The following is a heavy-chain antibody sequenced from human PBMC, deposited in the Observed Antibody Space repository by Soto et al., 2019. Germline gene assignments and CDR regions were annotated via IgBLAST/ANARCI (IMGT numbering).Heavy chain of an antibody. Sequence: QITLRESGPTLVKPKQPLPLTCTFSGFSLSTSGVGVGWIRPPPGKAREWLARIYWDDDKRYSPSLKNRRTTTKDTSKNQVVLTMTNMDPVDTATYYCAHSRRLSGYEYYYYYYGMDVWGQGTTVTVSS. CDR1: GFSLSTSGVG. V-gene: IGHV2-5*02. J-gene: IGHJ6*02. CDR3: AHSRRLSGYEYYYYYYGMDV. D-gene: IGHD5-12*01. CDR2: IYWDDDK.